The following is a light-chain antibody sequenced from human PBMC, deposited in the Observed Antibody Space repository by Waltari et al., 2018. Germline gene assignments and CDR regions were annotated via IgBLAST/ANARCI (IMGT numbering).Light chain of an antibody. Sequence: IQMSQSPSSLSASVGDRVTITCRASQGISSYLDWYQQKPGKAPKLLIYYANSLASGVPSRFSGSGSGTEFTLTISSLQPEDFATYYCQQGNSYPYSFGQGTKVEIK. CDR1: QGISSY. J-gene: IGKJ2*03. CDR2: YAN. CDR3: QQGNSYPYS. V-gene: IGKV1-13*02.